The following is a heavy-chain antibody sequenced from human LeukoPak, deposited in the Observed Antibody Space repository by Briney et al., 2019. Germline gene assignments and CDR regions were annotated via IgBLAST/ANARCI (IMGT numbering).Heavy chain of an antibody. Sequence: SQTLSLTCAVSGGSISIGGYSGSWVRQPPGEGLEWVGYIYHSGSTYYNPSLQSRVTISLDRSKNQFSLKLSSMTAADTAVYYCASGNTGYDRDSFDIWGQGTMVTVSS. V-gene: IGHV4-30-2*01. J-gene: IGHJ3*02. CDR1: GGSISIGGYS. CDR3: ASGNTGYDRDSFDI. D-gene: IGHD5-12*01. CDR2: IYHSGST.